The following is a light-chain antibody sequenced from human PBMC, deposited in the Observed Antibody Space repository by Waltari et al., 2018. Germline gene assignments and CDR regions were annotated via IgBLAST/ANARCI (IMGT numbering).Light chain of an antibody. V-gene: IGLV2-14*03. CDR3: ASWTDSDTLKLL. CDR2: DVT. CDR1: SAVGGSNY. Sequence: QSALTQPASVSGSPGQSITISCTGSAVGGSNYVPWYQQHPGKAPQVMIYDVTDRPSGVSNRFSGSKSGDTASLTISGLQAEDEADYYCASWTDSDTLKLLFGGGTKLTVL. J-gene: IGLJ2*01.